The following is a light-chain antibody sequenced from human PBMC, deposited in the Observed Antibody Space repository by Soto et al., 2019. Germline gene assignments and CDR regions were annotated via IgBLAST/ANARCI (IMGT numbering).Light chain of an antibody. CDR1: SNDVGGFDY. V-gene: IGLV2-14*03. CDR2: DVN. CDR3: TSRTTINSFVL. Sequence: QSALTQPASVSGSPGQSISISCSGTSNDVGGFDYVSWYQLRPGKAPQLLIFDVNSRPSGVSDRFSGSKSDNTASLTISGLQAEDEADYYCTSRTTINSFVLFGGGTKVTVL. J-gene: IGLJ2*01.